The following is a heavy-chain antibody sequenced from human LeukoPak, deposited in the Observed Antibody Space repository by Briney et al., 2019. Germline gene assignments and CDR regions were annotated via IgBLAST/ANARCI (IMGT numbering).Heavy chain of an antibody. D-gene: IGHD6-13*01. V-gene: IGHV3-23*01. J-gene: IGHJ4*02. CDR3: AKDLAGYSSSRFDY. Sequence: GGSLRLSCAASGFTFSSYPMSWVRQAPAKGLQWVSAISGGGGSAYYADSVKGRFTISRDNSKNTLYLQMNSLRAEDTAVYYCAKDLAGYSSSRFDYWGQGTLVTVSS. CDR1: GFTFSSYP. CDR2: ISGGGGSA.